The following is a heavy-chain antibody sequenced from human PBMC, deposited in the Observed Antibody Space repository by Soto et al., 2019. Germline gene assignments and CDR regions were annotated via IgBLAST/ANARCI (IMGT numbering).Heavy chain of an antibody. CDR2: IWYDGSNK. V-gene: IGHV3-33*01. Sequence: GGSLRLSCAASGFTFSSYGMHWVRQAPGKGLEWVAVIWYDGSNKYYADSVKGRFTISRDNSKNTLYLQMDSLRAEDTAVYYCARVGSSSSGHDYWGQGTLVTVSS. D-gene: IGHD6-6*01. CDR1: GFTFSSYG. J-gene: IGHJ4*02. CDR3: ARVGSSSSGHDY.